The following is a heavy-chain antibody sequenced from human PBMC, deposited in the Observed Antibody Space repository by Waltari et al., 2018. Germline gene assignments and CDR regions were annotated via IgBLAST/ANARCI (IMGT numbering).Heavy chain of an antibody. J-gene: IGHJ4*02. CDR3: ARGRGSSWKGAYFDY. Sequence: QVQLQESGPGLVKPSQTLSLTCTVSGGSISSGGYYWSWIRQHPGKGLEWIGYIYYSGSTYYNTSLKSLVTISVDTSKNQFSLKLSSVTAADTAVYYCARGRGSSWKGAYFDYWGQGTLVTVSS. CDR1: GGSISSGGYY. D-gene: IGHD6-13*01. CDR2: IYYSGST. V-gene: IGHV4-31*01.